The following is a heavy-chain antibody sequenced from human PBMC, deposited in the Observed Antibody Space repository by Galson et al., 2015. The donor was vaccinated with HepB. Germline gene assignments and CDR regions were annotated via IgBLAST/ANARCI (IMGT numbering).Heavy chain of an antibody. CDR2: INPNSGGT. CDR3: ARGYLNYYDSSGYYSDAFDI. Sequence: SVKVSCKASGYTFTGYHMHWVRQAPGQGLEWMGWINPNSGGTNYAQKFQGWVTMTRDTSISTAYMELSRLRSDDTAVYYCARGYLNYYDSSGYYSDAFDIWGQGTMVTVSS. D-gene: IGHD3-22*01. CDR1: GYTFTGYH. J-gene: IGHJ3*02. V-gene: IGHV1-2*04.